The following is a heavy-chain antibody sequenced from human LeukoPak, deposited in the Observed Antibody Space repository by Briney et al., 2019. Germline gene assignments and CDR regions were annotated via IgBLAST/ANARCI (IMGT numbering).Heavy chain of an antibody. V-gene: IGHV4-38-2*02. CDR1: GSSITSVSY. J-gene: IGHJ4*02. Sequence: PSETLSLTCSVSGSSITSVSYWAWIRQTPEKRLEWIGSLSHSGATYYNPSLTSRLSTSVDTSNNRFSLTLRAVTAADTAVYYRPRVGSSNSHSSFWGPGTPVTV. D-gene: IGHD3-10*01. CDR3: PRVGSSNSHSSF. CDR2: LSHSGAT.